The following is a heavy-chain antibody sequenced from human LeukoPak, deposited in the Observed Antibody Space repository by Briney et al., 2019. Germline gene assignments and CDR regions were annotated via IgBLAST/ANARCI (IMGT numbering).Heavy chain of an antibody. D-gene: IGHD3-16*01. CDR3: ARGGRFGDSVSHYGMDV. Sequence: SETLSLTCTVSGGSISSYYWSWIRQPPGKGLEWIGYIYHSGSTYYNPSLKSRVTVSVDTSKNQISLELTSVTVADTAVYLCARGGRFGDSVSHYGMDVWGQGTTVIVSS. J-gene: IGHJ6*02. CDR2: IYHSGST. V-gene: IGHV4-59*12. CDR1: GGSISSYY.